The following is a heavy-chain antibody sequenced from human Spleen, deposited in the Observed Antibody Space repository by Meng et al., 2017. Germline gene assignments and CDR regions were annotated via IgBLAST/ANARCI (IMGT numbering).Heavy chain of an antibody. CDR3: AREKSPGHFDY. CDR2: INPNNGGT. CDR1: GYTFTSYD. J-gene: IGHJ4*02. Sequence: QMQLVQSGAEVKKPGASVKVSCKPSGYTFTSYDVNWVRQATGQGLEWMGTINPNNGGTNYAQRFQDRVTLTRDTSTSTVYMELSSLGSEDTALYYCAREKSPGHFDYLGQGILVTVSS. V-gene: IGHV1-46*01.